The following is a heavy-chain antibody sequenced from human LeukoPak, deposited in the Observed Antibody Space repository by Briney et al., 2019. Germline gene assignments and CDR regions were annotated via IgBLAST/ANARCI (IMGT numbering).Heavy chain of an antibody. V-gene: IGHV4-34*01. CDR1: GGSFSGYY. CDR3: ASSGYYSYFDY. D-gene: IGHD3-22*01. Sequence: SETLSLTCAVYGGSFSGYYWSWIRQPPGKGLEWIGEINHSGSTNYNPSLKSRVTISVDTSKSQFSLKLSSVTAADTAVYYCASSGYYSYFDYWGQGTLVTVFS. CDR2: INHSGST. J-gene: IGHJ4*02.